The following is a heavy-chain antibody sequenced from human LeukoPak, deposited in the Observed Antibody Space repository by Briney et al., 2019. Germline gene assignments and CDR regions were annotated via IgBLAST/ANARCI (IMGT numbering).Heavy chain of an antibody. CDR3: ANGDLYYYFDY. Sequence: PGGSLRLSCAASGFSFSSYAMTWARQAPVKGLEWVSAISGSGGSTYYADSVKGRFTISRDNCKNTLYLQMNSLRAEDTAVYYRANGDLYYYFDYWGQGTLVTVSS. D-gene: IGHD4-17*01. CDR2: ISGSGGST. J-gene: IGHJ4*02. CDR1: GFSFSSYA. V-gene: IGHV3-23*01.